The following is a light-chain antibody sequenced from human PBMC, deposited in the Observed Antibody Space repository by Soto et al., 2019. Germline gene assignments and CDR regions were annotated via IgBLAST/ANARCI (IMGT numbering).Light chain of an antibody. J-gene: IGLJ1*01. Sequence: QSVLTQPPSASGTAGQVVTISCSGGDSNIGSNSVYWYQHLPRMAPKLLIYYNNQRPSGVPDRFSGSRSGTSASLAIVGLRSEDEAVYYCAAWDASLSASVFGNGTKVNV. V-gene: IGLV1-47*02. CDR3: AAWDASLSASV. CDR1: DSNIGSNS. CDR2: YNN.